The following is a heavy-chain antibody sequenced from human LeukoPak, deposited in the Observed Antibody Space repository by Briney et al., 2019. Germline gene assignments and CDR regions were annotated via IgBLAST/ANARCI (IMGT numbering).Heavy chain of an antibody. CDR2: IGGRGGST. D-gene: IGHD3-16*01. Sequence: MTWVXPAPGKGPEWVSAIGGRGGSTYYADSLGGRFTISRDNSKDMLYLQMNSLKVEGTATYYCGKEGGAWGQGTKVTVSS. V-gene: IGHV3-23*01. CDR3: GKEGGA. J-gene: IGHJ5*02.